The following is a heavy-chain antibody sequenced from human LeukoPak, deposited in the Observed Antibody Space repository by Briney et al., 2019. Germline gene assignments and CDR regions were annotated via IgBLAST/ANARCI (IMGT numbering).Heavy chain of an antibody. CDR3: ARAMAAAENWFDP. CDR1: GYTFTSYG. CDR2: ISAYNGNT. J-gene: IGHJ5*02. Sequence: ASVKVSCKASGYTFTSYGISWVRQAPGQGLEWMGWISAYNGNTNYAQKLQGRVTMTTNTSTNTAHREQRSLRSDDTAVYYCARAMAAAENWFDPWGKGTLLSVSS. V-gene: IGHV1-18*01. D-gene: IGHD6-13*01.